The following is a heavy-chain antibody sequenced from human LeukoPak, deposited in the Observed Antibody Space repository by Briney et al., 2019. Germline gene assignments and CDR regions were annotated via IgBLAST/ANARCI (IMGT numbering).Heavy chain of an antibody. CDR3: ARAPIAAAYNWFDP. D-gene: IGHD6-13*01. J-gene: IGHJ5*02. V-gene: IGHV1-69*02. Sequence: SVKVSCKASGDTFSSYTISWVRQAPGQGLEWMGRIIPILGIANYAQKFQGRVTITADKSTSTAYMELSSLRSEDTAVYYCARAPIAAAYNWFDPWGQGTLVTVSS. CDR1: GDTFSSYT. CDR2: IIPILGIA.